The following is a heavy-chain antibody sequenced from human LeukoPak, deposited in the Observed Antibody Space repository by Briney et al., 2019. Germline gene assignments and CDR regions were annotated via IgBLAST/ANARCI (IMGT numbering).Heavy chain of an antibody. CDR3: ARVPYYYDSSGYSFDY. CDR2: INPSGGST. CDR1: GYTFTSYD. J-gene: IGHJ4*02. D-gene: IGHD3-22*01. V-gene: IGHV1-46*01. Sequence: ASVKVSCKASGYTFTSYDINWVRQAPGQGLEWMGIINPSGGSTSYAQKFQGRVTMTRDTSTSTVYMELSSLRSEDTAVYYCARVPYYYDSSGYSFDYWGQGTLVTVSS.